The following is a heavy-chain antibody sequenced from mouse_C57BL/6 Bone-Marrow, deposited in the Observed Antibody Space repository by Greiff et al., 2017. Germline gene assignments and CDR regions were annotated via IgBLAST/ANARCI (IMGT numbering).Heavy chain of an antibody. J-gene: IGHJ1*03. D-gene: IGHD2-5*01. Sequence: QVQLQQPGAELVKPGASVKMSCKASGYTFTSYWITWVRQRPGQGLEWIGDIDPGSGSTNYNEKFKSKATLTVDTSSSTAYMQLSSLTSEDSAVYYCARPYYSNYWYFDVWGTGTTVTVSS. CDR3: ARPYYSNYWYFDV. V-gene: IGHV1-55*01. CDR2: IDPGSGST. CDR1: GYTFTSYW.